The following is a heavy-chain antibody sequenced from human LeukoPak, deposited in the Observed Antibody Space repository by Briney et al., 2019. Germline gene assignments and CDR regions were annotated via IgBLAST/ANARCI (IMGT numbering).Heavy chain of an antibody. CDR3: ARGKSKRLDV. CDR2: TYYRSKWYN. V-gene: IGHV6-1*01. Sequence: SQTLSLTCAISGDSVSSNSGTWNWIRQSPSRGLEWLGRTYYRSKWYNDYAVSVKSRITINPDTSKNHSSLQLNSVTPDDTAVYYCARGKSKRLDVWGQGTTVTVSS. J-gene: IGHJ6*02. CDR1: GDSVSSNSGT. D-gene: IGHD5/OR15-5a*01.